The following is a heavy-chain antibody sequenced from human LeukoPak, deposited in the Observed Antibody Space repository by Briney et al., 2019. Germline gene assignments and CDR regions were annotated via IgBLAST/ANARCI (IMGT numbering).Heavy chain of an antibody. CDR2: IKQDGSEK. CDR1: GFTFSSYW. Sequence: GGSLRLSCAASGFTFSSYWMSWVRQAPGKGLEWVANIKQDGSEKYYVDSVKGRFTISRDNAKNSLYLQMNSLRAEDTAVYYCARDLDFWSGEYYFDYWGQGTLVTVSS. J-gene: IGHJ4*02. V-gene: IGHV3-7*01. CDR3: ARDLDFWSGEYYFDY. D-gene: IGHD3-3*01.